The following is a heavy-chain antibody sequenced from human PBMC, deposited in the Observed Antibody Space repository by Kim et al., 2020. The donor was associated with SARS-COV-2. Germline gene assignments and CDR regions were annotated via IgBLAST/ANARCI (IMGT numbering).Heavy chain of an antibody. CDR1: GFTFSSYG. CDR3: ARAALVGATRIWALDAFDI. J-gene: IGHJ3*02. D-gene: IGHD1-26*01. Sequence: GGSLRLSCAASGFTFSSYGMHWVRQAPGKGLEWVAVIWYDGSNKYYADSVKGRFTISRDNSKNTLYLQMNSLRAEDTAVYYCARAALVGATRIWALDAFDIWGQGTMVTVSS. CDR2: IWYDGSNK. V-gene: IGHV3-33*08.